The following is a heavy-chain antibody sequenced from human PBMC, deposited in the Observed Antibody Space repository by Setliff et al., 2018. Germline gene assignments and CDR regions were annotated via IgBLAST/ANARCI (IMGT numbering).Heavy chain of an antibody. CDR3: ARDPHFDS. J-gene: IGHJ4*02. Sequence: RGSLRLSCAASGFTFSTHNMNWVRQAPGKGLEWVANIKQDGSEKYYVDSVKGRFSISRDNAKNSLYLQMNSLRAEDTAVYYCARDPHFDSWGQGTLVTVSS. V-gene: IGHV3-7*01. CDR2: IKQDGSEK. CDR1: GFTFSTHN.